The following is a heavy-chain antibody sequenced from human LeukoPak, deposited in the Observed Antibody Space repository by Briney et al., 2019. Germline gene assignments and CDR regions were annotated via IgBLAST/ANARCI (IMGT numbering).Heavy chain of an antibody. CDR1: GFTFRSYS. CDR3: ARRATTERGHSYGLDY. D-gene: IGHD5-18*01. V-gene: IGHV3-21*01. CDR2: ISFSGGYI. Sequence: GGSLRLSCAASGFTFRSYSMNWVRQAPGKGLEWVSSISFSGGYIYYADSLKGRITISRDNAKNSLYLQMNSLRAEDTAVYYCARRATTERGHSYGLDYWGQGTLVTVSS. J-gene: IGHJ4*02.